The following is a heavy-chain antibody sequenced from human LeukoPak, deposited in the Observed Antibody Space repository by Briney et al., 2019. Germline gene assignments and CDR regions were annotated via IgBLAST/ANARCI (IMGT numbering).Heavy chain of an antibody. CDR2: ISGSGGST. CDR3: AKRIQSAMAMGY. V-gene: IGHV3-23*01. CDR1: GGSFSDYY. D-gene: IGHD5-18*01. J-gene: IGHJ4*02. Sequence: ETLSLTCAVYGGSFSDYYWSWIRQAPGKGLEWVSDISGSGGSTYYADSVKGRFTISRDNSKNTMYLQMNSLRAEDMAVYYCAKRIQSAMAMGYWGQGTLVTVSS.